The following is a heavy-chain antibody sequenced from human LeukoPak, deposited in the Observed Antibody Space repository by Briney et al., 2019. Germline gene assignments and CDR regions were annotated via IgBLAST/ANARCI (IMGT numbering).Heavy chain of an antibody. V-gene: IGHV3-23*01. J-gene: IGHJ6*02. CDR1: GFTFYIYA. CDR2: ISGCGANT. Sequence: GRSLRLSCAASGFTFYIYAMSWVRPAPGEGLEWVSAISGCGANTYYAESVKGRFTITRDNSKNMLFLQMNSLTAADTAVYFCARWKFGESDSPFFYFYFGMDVWGQGTTVTVSS. CDR3: ARWKFGESDSPFFYFYFGMDV. D-gene: IGHD3-10*01.